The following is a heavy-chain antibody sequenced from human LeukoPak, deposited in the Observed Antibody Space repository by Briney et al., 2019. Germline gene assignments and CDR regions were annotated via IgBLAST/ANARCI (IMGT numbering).Heavy chain of an antibody. Sequence: ASVKVSCKASGYTFTSYGISWVRQAPGQGLEWMGWISAYNGNTNYAQKLQGRVTITADKSTSTAYMELSSLRSEDTAVYYCARDIEGSGGYCIGGSCFYGMDVWGKGTTVTVSS. D-gene: IGHD2-15*01. CDR1: GYTFTSYG. CDR2: ISAYNGNT. V-gene: IGHV1-18*04. J-gene: IGHJ6*04. CDR3: ARDIEGSGGYCIGGSCFYGMDV.